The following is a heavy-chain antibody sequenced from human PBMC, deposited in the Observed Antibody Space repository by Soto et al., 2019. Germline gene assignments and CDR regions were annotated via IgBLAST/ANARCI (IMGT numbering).Heavy chain of an antibody. V-gene: IGHV3-23*01. CDR3: AKSGGSGQQLVLGYWYFDL. D-gene: IGHD6-13*01. CDR1: GFTFSSYA. Sequence: PGGSLRLSCAASGFTFSSYAMSWVRQAPGKGLEWVSAISGSGGNTYYADSVKGRFTISRDNSKNTLYLQMNSLSAEDTAVYYCAKSGGSGQQLVLGYWYFDLWGRGTLVTVSS. J-gene: IGHJ2*01. CDR2: ISGSGGNT.